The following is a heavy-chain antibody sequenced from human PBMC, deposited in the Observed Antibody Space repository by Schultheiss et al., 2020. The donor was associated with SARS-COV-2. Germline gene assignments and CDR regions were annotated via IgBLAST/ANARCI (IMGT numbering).Heavy chain of an antibody. CDR2: ISSSSSTI. Sequence: GGSLRLSCAASGFTFSSYSMNWVRQAPGKGLEWVSYISSSSSTIYYADSVKGRFTISRDNSKNTLYLQMNSLRAEDTAVYYCTRDIGGIGALWGQGTLVTVSS. CDR1: GFTFSSYS. D-gene: IGHD3-16*01. CDR3: TRDIGGIGAL. J-gene: IGHJ4*02. V-gene: IGHV3-48*01.